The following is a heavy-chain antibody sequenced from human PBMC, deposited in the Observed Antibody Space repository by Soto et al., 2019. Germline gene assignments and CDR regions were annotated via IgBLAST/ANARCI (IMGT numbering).Heavy chain of an antibody. D-gene: IGHD3-22*01. CDR2: IYWNDDK. V-gene: IGHV2-5*01. Sequence: SGPTLVNPTQTLTLTCTFSGFSLSTSGVGVGWIRQPPGKALEWLALIYWNDDKRYSPSLKSRLTITKDTTKNQVVLTMTNMDPVGTATYYCARSYYYDSSGYYYGYFDYWGQGTLVTVSS. J-gene: IGHJ4*02. CDR1: GFSLSTSGVG. CDR3: ARSYYYDSSGYYYGYFDY.